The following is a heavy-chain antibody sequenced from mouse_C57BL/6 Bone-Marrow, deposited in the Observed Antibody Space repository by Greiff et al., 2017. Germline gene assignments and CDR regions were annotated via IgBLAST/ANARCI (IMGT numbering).Heavy chain of an antibody. CDR2: ISNGGGST. J-gene: IGHJ3*01. V-gene: IGHV5-12*01. CDR3: ARHGVTPY. CDR1: GFTFSDYY. Sequence: EVQVVESGGGLVQPGGSLKLSCAASGFTFSDYYMYWVRQTPEKRLEWVAYISNGGGSTYYPDTVKGRFTISRDNAKNTLYLQMSRLKSEDTAMYYCARHGVTPYWGQGTLVTVSA. D-gene: IGHD2-1*01.